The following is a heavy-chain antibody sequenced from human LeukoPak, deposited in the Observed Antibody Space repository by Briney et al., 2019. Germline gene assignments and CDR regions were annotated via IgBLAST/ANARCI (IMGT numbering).Heavy chain of an antibody. CDR3: ARDSFRGFGELGTTPHDLNWFDP. D-gene: IGHD3-10*01. CDR2: INPNSGGT. J-gene: IGHJ5*02. Sequence: ASVKVSCKASGYTFIDYYMHWVRQAPGQGLEWMGWINPNSGGTNYAQKFQGRVTMTRDTSISTAYMELSRLRSDDTAVYYCARDSFRGFGELGTTPHDLNWFDPWGQGTLVTVSS. CDR1: GYTFIDYY. V-gene: IGHV1-2*02.